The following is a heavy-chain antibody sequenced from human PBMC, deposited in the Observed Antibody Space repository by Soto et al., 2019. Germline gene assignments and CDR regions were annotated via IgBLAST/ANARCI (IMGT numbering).Heavy chain of an antibody. CDR1: GGSISSYY. CDR3: ARFGSSSYLDY. D-gene: IGHD6-6*01. CDR2: SYTSGST. V-gene: IGHV4-4*07. J-gene: IGHJ4*02. Sequence: SETLSLTCTVSGGSISSYYWSWIRQPAGKGLEWIGRSYTSGSTNYNPSLKSRVTMSVDTSTYQFSLKLSSDTATDTAVYDCARFGSSSYLDYWGQEPLVTAPQ.